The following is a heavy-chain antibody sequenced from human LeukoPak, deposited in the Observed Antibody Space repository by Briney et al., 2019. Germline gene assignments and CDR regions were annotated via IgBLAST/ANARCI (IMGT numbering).Heavy chain of an antibody. CDR3: ARDHYDFWSGYYKGMYYFDY. J-gene: IGHJ4*02. CDR1: GFTFSSYA. D-gene: IGHD3-3*01. CDR2: ISYDGSNK. Sequence: GSLRLSCAASGFTFSSYAMHWVRQAPGKGLEWVAVISYDGSNKYYADSVKGRFTISRDNSKNTLYLQMNSLRAEDTAVYYCARDHYDFWSGYYKGMYYFDYWGQGTLVTVSS. V-gene: IGHV3-30-3*01.